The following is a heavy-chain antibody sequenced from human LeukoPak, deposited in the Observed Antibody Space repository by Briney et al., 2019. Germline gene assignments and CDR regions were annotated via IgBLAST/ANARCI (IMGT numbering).Heavy chain of an antibody. D-gene: IGHD2-2*01. CDR2: IKSKTDGGTT. CDR3: TTDPSASHWRDY. Sequence: GGSLRLSCAASGFTFNNAWMSWVRQAPGKGLEWVGRIKSKTDGGTTDYAAPVKGRFTISRDDSKNTLYLQMNSLKTEDTAVYYCTTDPSASHWRDYWGQGTLVTVSS. V-gene: IGHV3-15*01. J-gene: IGHJ4*02. CDR1: GFTFNNAW.